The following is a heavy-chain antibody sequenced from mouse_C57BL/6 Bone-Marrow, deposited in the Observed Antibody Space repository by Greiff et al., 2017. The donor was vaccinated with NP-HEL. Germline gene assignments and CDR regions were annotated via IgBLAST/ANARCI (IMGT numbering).Heavy chain of an antibody. CDR1: GYSITSGYY. CDR3: ARGLAYYKVDY. Sequence: DVQLQESGPGLVKPSQSLSLTCSVTGYSITSGYYWNWIRQFPGNKLEWMGYISYDGSNNYNPSLKNRISITRDTSKNQFFLKLNSVTTEDTATYYCARGLAYYKVDYWGQGTSVTVSS. CDR2: ISYDGSN. D-gene: IGHD2-12*01. V-gene: IGHV3-6*01. J-gene: IGHJ4*01.